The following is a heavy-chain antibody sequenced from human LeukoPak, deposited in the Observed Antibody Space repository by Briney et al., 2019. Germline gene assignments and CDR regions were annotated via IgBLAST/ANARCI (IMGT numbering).Heavy chain of an antibody. Sequence: SETLSLTCAVYGGSFSGYYWSWIRQPAGKGLEWIGRIYTSGSTNYNPSLKSRVTISVDTSKNQFSLKLSSVTAADTAVYYCAREAYYYYGSGSAFDYWGQGTLVTVSS. J-gene: IGHJ4*02. D-gene: IGHD3-10*01. CDR1: GGSFSGYY. CDR3: AREAYYYYGSGSAFDY. CDR2: IYTSGST. V-gene: IGHV4-4*07.